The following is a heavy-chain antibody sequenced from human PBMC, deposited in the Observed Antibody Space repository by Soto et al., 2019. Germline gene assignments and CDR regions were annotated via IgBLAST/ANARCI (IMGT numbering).Heavy chain of an antibody. CDR2: ISGSGGST. J-gene: IGHJ6*02. CDR3: AKDGSSSGWYLGYYYYGMDV. Sequence: RRLSCAASGFTFSSYAMSWVRQAPGKGLEWVSAISGSGGSTYYADSVKGRFTISRDNSKNTLYLQMNSLRAEDTAVYYCAKDGSSSGWYLGYYYYGMDVWGQGTTVTVSS. D-gene: IGHD6-19*01. CDR1: GFTFSSYA. V-gene: IGHV3-23*01.